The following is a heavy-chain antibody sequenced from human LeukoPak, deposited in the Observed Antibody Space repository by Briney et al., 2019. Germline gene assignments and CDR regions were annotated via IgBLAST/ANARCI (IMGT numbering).Heavy chain of an antibody. J-gene: IGHJ6*02. CDR1: GYTFTSYD. Sequence: ASVKVSCKASGYTFTSYDINWVRQATGQGLEWMGWMNPNSGNTGYAQKFQGRVTMTRNTSISTAYMELRSLRSDDTAVYYCAREYYYDSSGYRYYYYGMDVWGQGTTVTVSS. V-gene: IGHV1-8*01. CDR2: MNPNSGNT. D-gene: IGHD3-22*01. CDR3: AREYYYDSSGYRYYYYGMDV.